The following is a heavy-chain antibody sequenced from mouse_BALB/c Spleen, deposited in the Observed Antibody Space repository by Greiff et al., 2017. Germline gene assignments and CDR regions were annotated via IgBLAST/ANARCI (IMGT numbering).Heavy chain of an antibody. D-gene: IGHD2-10*02. CDR3: ARALYGTFYAMDY. CDR2: IWSGGST. Sequence: VKLMESGPGLVQPSQSLSITCTVSGFSLTSYGVHWVRQSPGKGLEWLGVIWSGGSTDYNAAFISRLSISKDNSKSQVFFKMNSLQANDTAIYYCARALYGTFYAMDYWGQGTSVTVSS. CDR1: GFSLTSYG. J-gene: IGHJ4*01. V-gene: IGHV2-2*02.